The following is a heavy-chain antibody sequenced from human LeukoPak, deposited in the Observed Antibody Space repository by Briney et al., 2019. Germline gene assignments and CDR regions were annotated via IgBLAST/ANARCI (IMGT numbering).Heavy chain of an antibody. D-gene: IGHD3-10*01. CDR2: ISWNSGSI. V-gene: IGHV3-9*01. Sequence: GGSLRLSCAASGFTFDDYAMHWVRQAPGKGLEWVSGISWNSGSIGYADSVKGRFTISRDNAKNSLYLQMNSLRAEDTAVYYCVRRGLIVTEYLERWGQGTLVIVSS. CDR3: VRRGLIVTEYLER. J-gene: IGHJ1*01. CDR1: GFTFDDYA.